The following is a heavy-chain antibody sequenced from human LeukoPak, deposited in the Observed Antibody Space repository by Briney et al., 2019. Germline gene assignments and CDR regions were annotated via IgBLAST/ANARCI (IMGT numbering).Heavy chain of an antibody. V-gene: IGHV1-46*01. D-gene: IGHD3-10*01. CDR2: INPSGGST. Sequence: ASVKVSCKASGYTFTSYYMHWVRQAPGQGLEWMGIINPSGGSTSYAQKFQGRVTMTRDTSTSTVYMELSSLRSEDTAVYYCARERPPITMVRGVINWFDPWGQGTLVTVSS. J-gene: IGHJ5*02. CDR1: GYTFTSYY. CDR3: ARERPPITMVRGVINWFDP.